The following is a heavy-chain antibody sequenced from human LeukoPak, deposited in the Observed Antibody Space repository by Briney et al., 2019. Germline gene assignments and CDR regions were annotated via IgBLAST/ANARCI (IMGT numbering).Heavy chain of an antibody. CDR2: ISSSGSAI. CDR1: GFTFSSYE. J-gene: IGHJ4*02. V-gene: IGHV3-48*03. Sequence: PGGSLRLSCAASGFTFSSYEMNWVRQAPGKGLEWVSCISSSGSAIHYADSVRGRFTISRDNAKNSLYLQMSRLRAEDTAVYYCAREKLSFFDSSGYFDYWGQGTLVTVSS. CDR3: AREKLSFFDSSGYFDY. D-gene: IGHD3-22*01.